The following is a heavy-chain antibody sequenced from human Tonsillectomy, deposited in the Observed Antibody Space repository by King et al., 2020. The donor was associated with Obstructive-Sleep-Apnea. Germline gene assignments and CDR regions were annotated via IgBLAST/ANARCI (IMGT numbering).Heavy chain of an antibody. CDR1: GFIFSNYA. V-gene: IGHV3-30*04. D-gene: IGHD4-23*01. J-gene: IGHJ4*02. CDR2: ISYAGSSK. CDR3: ARGGAVVSPGDYFLDY. Sequence: VQLVESGGGVVQPGRSLRLSCAASGFIFSNYAIHWVRQAPGKGRESLAFISYAGSSKYYADSVRGRFTISRDNSKNTVYLQMNSLRADDTAVYFCARGGAVVSPGDYFLDYWGQGTLVTVSS.